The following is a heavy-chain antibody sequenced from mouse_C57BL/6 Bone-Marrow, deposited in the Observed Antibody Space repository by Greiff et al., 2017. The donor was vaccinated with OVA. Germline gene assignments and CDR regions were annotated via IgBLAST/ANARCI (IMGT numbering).Heavy chain of an antibody. CDR2: ISDGGSYT. J-gene: IGHJ2*01. Sequence: EVKLQESGGGLVKSGGSLKLSCAASGFTFSSYAMSWVRQTPEKRLEWVATISDGGSYTYYPDNVKGRFTISRDNAKNNLYLQMSHLKSEDTAMYYCARDPYGSPFFDYWGQGTTLTVSS. CDR1: GFTFSSYA. CDR3: ARDPYGSPFFDY. D-gene: IGHD1-1*01. V-gene: IGHV5-4*01.